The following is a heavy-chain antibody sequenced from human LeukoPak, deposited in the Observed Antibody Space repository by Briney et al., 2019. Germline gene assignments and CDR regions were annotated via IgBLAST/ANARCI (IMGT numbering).Heavy chain of an antibody. CDR3: AKVAQYYFDY. J-gene: IGHJ4*02. CDR1: GFNFRNYG. V-gene: IGHV3-30*18. Sequence: PGGSLRLSCATSGFNFRNYGMHWVRQAPGKGLEWVALISYDGGNKYYADSVKGRFTISRDNPKNTLYLQMNSLRAEDTAVYYCAKVAQYYFDYWGQGTLVTVSS. CDR2: ISYDGGNK.